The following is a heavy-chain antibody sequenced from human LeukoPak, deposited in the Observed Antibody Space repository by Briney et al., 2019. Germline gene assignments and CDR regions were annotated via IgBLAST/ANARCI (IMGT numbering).Heavy chain of an antibody. CDR3: ARDLWDSSGWYPLYYYYYMDV. Sequence: PGGSLRLSCAASGFTFSSYWMSWVRQAPGKGLEWVANIKQDGSEKYYVDSVKGRFTISRDNAKNSLYLQMNSLRAEDTAVYYCARDLWDSSGWYPLYYYYYMDVWGKGTTVTISS. V-gene: IGHV3-7*01. CDR1: GFTFSSYW. D-gene: IGHD6-19*01. J-gene: IGHJ6*03. CDR2: IKQDGSEK.